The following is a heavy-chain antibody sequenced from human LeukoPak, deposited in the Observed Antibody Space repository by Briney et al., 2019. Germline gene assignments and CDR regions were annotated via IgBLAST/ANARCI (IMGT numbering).Heavy chain of an antibody. D-gene: IGHD3-3*01. V-gene: IGHV4-39*01. CDR2: IYYVGNP. Sequence: PSETLSLTCSVSGDSISSGDSYWGWIRQHPWKGLEWIGSIYYVGNPYNNPSLNSRRVAMSVDTSKNQFSLKLPSVTAADTAVYHCARISITKRAMDVWGQGTTVTVSS. CDR1: GDSISSGDSY. J-gene: IGHJ6*02. CDR3: ARISITKRAMDV.